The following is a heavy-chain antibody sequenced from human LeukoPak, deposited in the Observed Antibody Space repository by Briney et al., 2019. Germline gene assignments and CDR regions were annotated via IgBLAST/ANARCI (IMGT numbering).Heavy chain of an antibody. CDR3: AAGYYFGDY. J-gene: IGHJ4*02. D-gene: IGHD3-22*01. CDR2: ISHDGSNK. V-gene: IGHV3-30*03. Sequence: HAGGSLRLSCAASGFTSSSYGMHWVRQAPGKGLEWVATISHDGSNKYYADSVKGRFTISRDNSKNTLYLQMNSLRAEDTAVYYCAAGYYFGDYWGQGTLVTVSS. CDR1: GFTSSSYG.